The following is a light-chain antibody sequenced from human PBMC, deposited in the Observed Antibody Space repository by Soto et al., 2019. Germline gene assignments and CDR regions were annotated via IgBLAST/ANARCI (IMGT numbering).Light chain of an antibody. V-gene: IGKV3-15*01. CDR1: QSVSSD. J-gene: IGKJ5*01. Sequence: EIVMTQSPGTLSVSPGERATLSCRASQSVSSDLAWYQQKPGQAPRLLISGASTRATGIPARFSGSGSGTEFTLTISSLQSEASAVYYCQQYNKWPPITFGQGTRLESK. CDR2: GAS. CDR3: QQYNKWPPIT.